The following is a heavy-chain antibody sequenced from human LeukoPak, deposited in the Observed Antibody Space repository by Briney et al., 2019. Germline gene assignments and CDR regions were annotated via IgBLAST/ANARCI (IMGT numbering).Heavy chain of an antibody. D-gene: IGHD6-19*01. CDR3: AREDDYTSGWTSFDY. CDR2: ISSDGVST. Sequence: GGSLRLSCAASGFTFSTYEMYWVRQAPGKGLEYVSAISSDGVSTYYANSVKGRFTISRDNSKNTLYLQMGSLGPEDMAVYYCAREDDYTSGWTSFDYWGQGTLVTVSS. V-gene: IGHV3-64*01. CDR1: GFTFSTYE. J-gene: IGHJ4*02.